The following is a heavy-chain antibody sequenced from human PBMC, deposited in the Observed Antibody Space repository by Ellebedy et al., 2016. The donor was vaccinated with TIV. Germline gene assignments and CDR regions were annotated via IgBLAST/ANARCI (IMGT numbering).Heavy chain of an antibody. CDR1: GDSVSSGSCY. CDR2: LYYTGST. CDR3: AGACYSPYAMDV. Sequence: SETLSLTCTVSGDSVSSGSCYWNWIRQSPGKGLEWIGYLYYTGSTNYNPSLKSRVTISEDTSKNQFSLKLSSVAAADTAVYYCAGACYSPYAMDVWGLGTTVTVS. D-gene: IGHD2-15*01. V-gene: IGHV4-61*01. J-gene: IGHJ6*02.